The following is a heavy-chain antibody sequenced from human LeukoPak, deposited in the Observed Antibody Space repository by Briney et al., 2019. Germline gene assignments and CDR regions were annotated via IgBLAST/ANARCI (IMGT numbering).Heavy chain of an antibody. CDR2: VYYSVTT. V-gene: IGHV4-39*07. CDR3: ARARYYYGHYFDY. CDR1: GGSIGSSLYY. J-gene: IGHJ4*02. Sequence: SETLSLTCSVSGGSIGSSLYYWAWIRQPPGKGLEWIGSVYYSVTTYYNPSLKSRVTISLDTSTNQFSLKLSSVTAADTAVYYCARARYYYGHYFDYWGQGTLVTVSS. D-gene: IGHD3-10*01.